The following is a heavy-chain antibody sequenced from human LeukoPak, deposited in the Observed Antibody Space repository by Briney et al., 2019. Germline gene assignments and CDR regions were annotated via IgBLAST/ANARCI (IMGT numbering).Heavy chain of an antibody. CDR2: INPNSGGT. CDR1: GYTFTGYY. Sequence: ASVEVSCKASGYTFTGYYMHWVRQAPGQGLEWMGWINPNSGGTNYAQKFQGRVTMTRDTSISTAYMELSRLRSDDTAVYYCAIDSSGWRYYFDYWGQGTLVTVSS. D-gene: IGHD3-22*01. V-gene: IGHV1-2*02. CDR3: AIDSSGWRYYFDY. J-gene: IGHJ4*02.